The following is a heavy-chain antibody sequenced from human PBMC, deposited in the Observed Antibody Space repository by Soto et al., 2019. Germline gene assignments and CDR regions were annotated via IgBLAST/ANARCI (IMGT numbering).Heavy chain of an antibody. V-gene: IGHV4-59*08. CDR2: IYYTGTS. CDR1: GGSIRNNY. Sequence: SETLSLTCTVSGGSIRNNYWSWIRQPPGKGLEWVGYIYYTGTSKYNPSLKSRVNISVDSSKNQFSLKLDSVTAADTAVYYCARLGGYYQAFDNWGQGTLVTVSS. J-gene: IGHJ4*02. D-gene: IGHD3-3*01. CDR3: ARLGGYYQAFDN.